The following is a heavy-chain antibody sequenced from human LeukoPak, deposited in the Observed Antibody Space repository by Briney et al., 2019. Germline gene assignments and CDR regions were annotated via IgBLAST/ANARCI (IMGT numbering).Heavy chain of an antibody. CDR1: GYSFTSYW. J-gene: IGHJ6*04. D-gene: IGHD3-16*01. CDR2: IYPGDSDT. CDR3: ARVLYGSGYYYGMDV. V-gene: IGHV5-51*01. Sequence: GESLKISCKGSGYSFTSYWIGWVRQMPGKGLEWMGIIYPGDSDTRYSPSFQGQVTISADKSISTAYLQWSSLKASDTAMYYCARVLYGSGYYYGMDVWGKGTTATVSS.